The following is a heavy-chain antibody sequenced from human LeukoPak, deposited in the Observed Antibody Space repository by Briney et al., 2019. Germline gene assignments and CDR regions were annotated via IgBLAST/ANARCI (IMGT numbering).Heavy chain of an antibody. CDR2: MNREVSGT. Sequence: GRSLRLSCAAAGVTFSSYWMHWVRQAPGKGWLWLSRMNREVSGTWYLDSVKGRFTISRDNATHTLYLQMTSLRAEDTAVYYCADLGITMIGGVWGKGTTVSICS. D-gene: IGHD3-10*02. V-gene: IGHV3-74*01. CDR1: GVTFSSYW. J-gene: IGHJ6*04. CDR3: ADLGITMIGGV.